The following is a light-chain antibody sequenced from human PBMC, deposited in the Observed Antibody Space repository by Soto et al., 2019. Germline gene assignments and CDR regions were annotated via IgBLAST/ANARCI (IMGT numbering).Light chain of an antibody. CDR3: QQYGTSPRT. V-gene: IGKV3-20*01. J-gene: IGKJ1*01. Sequence: DIGLTQSPGTLSLSPGERATLSCTASQSFSSSYLAWYQQKPGQAPRLLIYETSSRATGIPDRFSGSGSQTDFTLTISRLEPEDFAVYYCQQYGTSPRTFGQGTKVDIK. CDR2: ETS. CDR1: QSFSSSY.